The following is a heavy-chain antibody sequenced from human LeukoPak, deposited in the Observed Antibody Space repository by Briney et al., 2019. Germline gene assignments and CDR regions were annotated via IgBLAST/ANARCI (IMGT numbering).Heavy chain of an antibody. Sequence: GGSLRLSCAASGFTFSTYAMHWVRQAPGKGLEWVAFIHYDGSTKYSADSVKGRFTIPRDNSKNTLDLQMHSLRAEDTAVYYCAKEVGVSSAIGHWGQGTLVTVSS. CDR1: GFTFSTYA. J-gene: IGHJ4*02. CDR2: IHYDGSTK. D-gene: IGHD2-21*02. CDR3: AKEVGVSSAIGH. V-gene: IGHV3-30*02.